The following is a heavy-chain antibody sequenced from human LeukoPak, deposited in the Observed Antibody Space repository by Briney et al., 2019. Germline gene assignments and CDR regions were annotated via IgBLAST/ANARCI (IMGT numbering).Heavy chain of an antibody. CDR3: ARDLGDYVWDLNWFDP. D-gene: IGHD3-16*01. J-gene: IGHJ5*02. CDR1: GFTFSSYW. V-gene: IGHV3-74*01. Sequence: GGSLRLSCAASGFTFSSYWMHWVRQAPGKGLLLVSRINSDGSSTSYADSVKGRFTISRDNAKNTLYLQMNSLRAEDTAVYYCARDLGDYVWDLNWFDPWGQGTLVTVSS. CDR2: INSDGSST.